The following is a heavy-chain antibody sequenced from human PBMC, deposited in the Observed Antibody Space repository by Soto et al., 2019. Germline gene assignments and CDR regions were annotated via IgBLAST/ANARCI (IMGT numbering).Heavy chain of an antibody. Sequence: ESGGGVVPPGRSLRLSCAASRFTFSSYAMHWVRQAPGKGLEWVAAISYDGSNKYYADSVKGRFTISRDNSKNTLYLQMNSLRVEDTAVYYCASAPTTVVTPYYFDYWGQGTLVTVSS. CDR2: ISYDGSNK. J-gene: IGHJ4*02. V-gene: IGHV3-30-3*01. D-gene: IGHD4-17*01. CDR1: RFTFSSYA. CDR3: ASAPTTVVTPYYFDY.